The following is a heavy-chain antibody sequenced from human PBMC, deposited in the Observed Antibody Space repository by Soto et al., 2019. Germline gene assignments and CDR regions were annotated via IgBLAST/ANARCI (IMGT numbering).Heavy chain of an antibody. CDR3: AVGVIFYFWSGYQYVMDF. CDR1: GYTFTSYG. Sequence: ASVKVSCKASGYTFTSYGISWVRQAPGQGLEWMGWISAYNGNTNYAQKLQGRVTMTTDTSISTAYMELSRLGSDDTAVYYCAVGVIFYFWSGYQYVMDFWGQGSTVTVSS. V-gene: IGHV1-18*01. J-gene: IGHJ6*02. D-gene: IGHD3-3*01. CDR2: ISAYNGNT.